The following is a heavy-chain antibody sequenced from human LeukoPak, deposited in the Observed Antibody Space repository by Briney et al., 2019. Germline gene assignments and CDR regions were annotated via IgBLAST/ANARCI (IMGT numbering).Heavy chain of an antibody. Sequence: SETLSLTCTVSGGSISSYYWNWIRQPPGKGLEWIGEINHSGSTNYNPSLKSRVTISVDTSKNQFSLKLSSVTAADTAVYYCARARWLQRWFDPWGQGTLVTVSS. CDR3: ARARWLQRWFDP. D-gene: IGHD5-24*01. CDR1: GGSISSYY. CDR2: INHSGST. J-gene: IGHJ5*02. V-gene: IGHV4-34*01.